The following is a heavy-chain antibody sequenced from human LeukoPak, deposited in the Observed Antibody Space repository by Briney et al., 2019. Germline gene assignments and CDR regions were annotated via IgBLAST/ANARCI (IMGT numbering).Heavy chain of an antibody. CDR1: GFTFSSYG. J-gene: IGHJ4*02. Sequence: GGSLRLSCAASGFTFSSYGMHWVRQAPGKGLEWVAVIWYDGSNKYYADSVKGRFTISRDNSKNTLYLQMNSLRAEDTAVYYCARDPLYYGGPYYFDYWGQGTLVTVSS. CDR2: IWYDGSNK. D-gene: IGHD4-17*01. CDR3: ARDPLYYGGPYYFDY. V-gene: IGHV3-33*01.